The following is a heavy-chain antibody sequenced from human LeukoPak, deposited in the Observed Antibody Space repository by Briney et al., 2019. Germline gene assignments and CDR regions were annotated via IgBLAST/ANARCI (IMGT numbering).Heavy chain of an antibody. D-gene: IGHD3-10*01. Sequence: GGSLRLSCAASGFTFSSYAMSWVRQAPGKGLEWVSAISGSGGSTYYADSVKGRFTISRDNSKNTLYLQMNSLRAEDTAVYYCATGQSGEYYYYYGMDVWGQGTTVTVSS. V-gene: IGHV3-23*01. CDR2: ISGSGGST. CDR1: GFTFSSYA. J-gene: IGHJ6*02. CDR3: ATGQSGEYYYYYGMDV.